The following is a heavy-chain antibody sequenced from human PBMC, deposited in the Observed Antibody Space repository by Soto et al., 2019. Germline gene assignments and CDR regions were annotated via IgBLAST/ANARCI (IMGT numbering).Heavy chain of an antibody. CDR2: ISAHNGNT. Sequence: QVHLVQSGAEVKKPGASVKVSCKGSGYGFSTDGITRVRQAPGQGLEWMAWISAHNGNTNYAQKLQGRVTVTRDTSTSTAYMELRSLRSDDTAVYYCARGRYWDYWGQGALVTVSS. CDR3: ARGRYWDY. CDR1: GYGFSTDG. J-gene: IGHJ4*02. V-gene: IGHV1-18*01. D-gene: IGHD2-8*02.